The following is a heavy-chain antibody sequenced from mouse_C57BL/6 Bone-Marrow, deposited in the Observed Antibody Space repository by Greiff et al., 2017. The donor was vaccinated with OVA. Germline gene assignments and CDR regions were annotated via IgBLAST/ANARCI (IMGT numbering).Heavy chain of an antibody. CDR2: ILPGSGST. CDR1: GYTFTGYW. J-gene: IGHJ1*03. CDR3: ASSPRYYYGSSYYWYFDV. V-gene: IGHV1-9*01. Sequence: QVQLKQSGAELMKPGASVKLSCKATGYTFTGYWIEWVKQRPGHGLEWIGEILPGSGSTNYNEKFKGKATFTADTSSNTAYMQLSSLTTEDSAIYYCASSPRYYYGSSYYWYFDVWGTGTTVTVSS. D-gene: IGHD1-1*01.